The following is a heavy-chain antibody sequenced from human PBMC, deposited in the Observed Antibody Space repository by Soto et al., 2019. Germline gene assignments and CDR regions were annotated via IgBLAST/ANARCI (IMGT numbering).Heavy chain of an antibody. Sequence: EVQLVESGGGLVQPGGSLRLSCAASGFSFSTYSMNWVRQAPGKGLEWVSYISSRSYTIYYVDSVKGRFTISRDNAKNSHHLQMNSLRDDDTALYYCARGGSSSDNGMDVWGQGTTVTVSS. V-gene: IGHV3-48*02. J-gene: IGHJ6*02. CDR1: GFSFSTYS. CDR3: ARGGSSSDNGMDV. D-gene: IGHD6-6*01. CDR2: ISSRSYTI.